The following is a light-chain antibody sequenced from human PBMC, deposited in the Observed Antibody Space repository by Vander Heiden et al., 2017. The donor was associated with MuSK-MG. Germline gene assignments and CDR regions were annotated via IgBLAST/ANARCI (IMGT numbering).Light chain of an antibody. J-gene: IGLJ1*01. CDR2: YDS. V-gene: IGLV3-21*04. CDR1: NIGSKS. Sequence: SYVLAPPPSVSVAPGKTDRITCGGNNIGSKSGHWYQQKPGQALGRGIYYDSDRPSGIPERCSGSNSGKKATLNSSRVEAWNEAYDYCPVWDSSREVCGTG. CDR3: PVWDSSREV.